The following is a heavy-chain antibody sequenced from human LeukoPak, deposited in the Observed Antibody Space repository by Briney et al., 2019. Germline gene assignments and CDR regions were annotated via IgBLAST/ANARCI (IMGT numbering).Heavy chain of an antibody. CDR3: ARVSYDFWSGYYRSDYYYYYMDV. J-gene: IGHJ6*03. Sequence: SVKVSCKASGGTFSSYAISWVRQAPGQGLEWMGGIIPIFGTANYAQKFQGRVTITTDESTSTAYMELSSLRSEDTAVYYCARVSYDFWSGYYRSDYYYYYMDVWGKGTTVTVSS. D-gene: IGHD3-3*01. V-gene: IGHV1-69*05. CDR2: IIPIFGTA. CDR1: GGTFSSYA.